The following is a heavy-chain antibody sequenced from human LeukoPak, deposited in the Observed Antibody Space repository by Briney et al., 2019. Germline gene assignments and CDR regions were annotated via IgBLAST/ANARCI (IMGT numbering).Heavy chain of an antibody. D-gene: IGHD2-2*02. CDR1: GYTFTCYY. J-gene: IGHJ4*02. CDR2: INPNSGGT. V-gene: IGHV1-2*02. CDR3: ARLLPRYCSSTSCYNDY. Sequence: ASVKVSCKASGYTFTCYYMHWVRQAPGQGLEWMGWINPNSGGTNYAQKFQGRVTMTRDTSISTAYMELRSLRSDDTAVYYCARLLPRYCSSTSCYNDYWGQGTLVTVSS.